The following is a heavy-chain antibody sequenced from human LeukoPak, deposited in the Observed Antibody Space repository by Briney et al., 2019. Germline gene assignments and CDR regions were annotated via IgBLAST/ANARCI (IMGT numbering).Heavy chain of an antibody. Sequence: SETLSLTCTVSGGSISSGGYYWSWIRQPPGKGLEWIGYIYYSGSTNYNPSLKSRVTISVDTSKNQFSLKLSSVTAADTAVYYCVGGSWYLYYFDYWGQGTLVTVSS. CDR1: GGSISSGGYY. V-gene: IGHV4-61*08. CDR2: IYYSGST. D-gene: IGHD6-13*01. CDR3: VGGSWYLYYFDY. J-gene: IGHJ4*02.